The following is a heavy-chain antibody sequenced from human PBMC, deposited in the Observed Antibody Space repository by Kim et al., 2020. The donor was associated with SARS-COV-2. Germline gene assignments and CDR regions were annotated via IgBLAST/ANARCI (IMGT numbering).Heavy chain of an antibody. CDR1: GGSISSGGYS. V-gene: IGHV4-30-2*01. Sequence: SETLSLTCAVSGGSISSGGYSWSWIRQPPGKGLEWIGYIYHSGSTYYNPSLKSRVTISVDRSKNQFSLKLSSVTAADTAVYYCARVGSWSGYYTESWFDPWGQGTLVTVSS. J-gene: IGHJ5*02. CDR2: IYHSGST. CDR3: ARVGSWSGYYTESWFDP. D-gene: IGHD3-3*01.